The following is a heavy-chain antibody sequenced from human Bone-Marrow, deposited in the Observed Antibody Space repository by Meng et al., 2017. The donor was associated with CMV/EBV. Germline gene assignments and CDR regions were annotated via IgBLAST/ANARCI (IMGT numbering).Heavy chain of an antibody. CDR3: ARDEQRLAPGFDY. CDR2: IYYSGGT. Sequence: GSLRLSCTVSGGSISSYYWSWIRQPPGKGLEWIGYIYYSGGTNYNPSLKSRVTISVDTSKNQFSLKLSSVTAADTAVYYCARDEQRLAPGFDYWGQGTLVTVSS. J-gene: IGHJ4*02. V-gene: IGHV4-59*01. D-gene: IGHD1/OR15-1a*01. CDR1: GGSISSYY.